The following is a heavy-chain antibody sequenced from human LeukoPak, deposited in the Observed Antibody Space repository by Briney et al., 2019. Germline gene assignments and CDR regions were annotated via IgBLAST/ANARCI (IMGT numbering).Heavy chain of an antibody. J-gene: IGHJ4*02. Sequence: GRSLRLSCAASGFTFSSYGMHWVRQAPGKGLEWVAVTSYDGSNKYYADSVKGRFTISRDNSKDTLYLQMNSLRAEDTAVYYCARIADRHLRHYFDYWGQGTPVTVSS. V-gene: IGHV3-30*03. CDR3: ARIADRHLRHYFDY. D-gene: IGHD6-6*01. CDR2: TSYDGSNK. CDR1: GFTFSSYG.